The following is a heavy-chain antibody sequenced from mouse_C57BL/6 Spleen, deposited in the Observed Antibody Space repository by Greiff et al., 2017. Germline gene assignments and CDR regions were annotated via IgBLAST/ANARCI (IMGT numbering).Heavy chain of an antibody. D-gene: IGHD1-1*01. CDR2: IWSGGST. J-gene: IGHJ3*01. CDR3: ARAPYYYGSSPWFAY. CDR1: GFSLTSYG. V-gene: IGHV2-2*01. Sequence: QVQLKESGPGLVQPSQSLSITCTVSGFSLTSYGVHWVRQSPGKGLEWLGVIWSGGSTDYNAAFISRLSISKDNSKSQVFFKMNSLQSDDTAIYYCARAPYYYGSSPWFAYWGQGTLVTVSA.